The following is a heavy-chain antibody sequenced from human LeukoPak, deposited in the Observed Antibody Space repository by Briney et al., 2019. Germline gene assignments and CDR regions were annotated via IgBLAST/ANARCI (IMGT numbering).Heavy chain of an antibody. CDR2: IKFDGTEK. D-gene: IGHD1-1*01. J-gene: IGHJ4*02. Sequence: GGSLRLSCAASGFTFSDSWMTWVRQAPGKGLEWVATIKFDGTEKQYVDSVKGRFSISRDNAEKSLFLQMQSLRPEDTAVYYCASAQQRVWGQGTLVTVSS. CDR3: ASAQQRV. CDR1: GFTFSDSW. V-gene: IGHV3-7*01.